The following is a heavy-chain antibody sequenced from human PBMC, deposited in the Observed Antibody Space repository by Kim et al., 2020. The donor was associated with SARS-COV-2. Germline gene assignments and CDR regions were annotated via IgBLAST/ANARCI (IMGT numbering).Heavy chain of an antibody. CDR1: GFTFSSYA. CDR2: ISGSGGST. Sequence: GGSLRLSCAASGFTFSSYAMSWVRQAPGKGLEWVSAISGSGGSTYYADSVKGRFTISRDNSKNTLYLQMNSLRAEDTAVYYCAKERKGVLRFLEALGRGGMDVWGQGTTVTVSS. CDR3: AKERKGVLRFLEALGRGGMDV. J-gene: IGHJ6*02. V-gene: IGHV3-23*01. D-gene: IGHD3-3*01.